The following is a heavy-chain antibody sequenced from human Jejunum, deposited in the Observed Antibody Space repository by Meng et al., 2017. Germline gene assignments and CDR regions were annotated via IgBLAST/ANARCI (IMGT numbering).Heavy chain of an antibody. CDR2: VFHSGTP. D-gene: IGHD2-21*01. CDR1: GGPITSTKW. J-gene: IGHJ4*02. CDR3: ASRPVGIRTYYFDC. Sequence: QGQLQSSGSVPVQPSGTLSLTCSVSGGPITSTKWWSWVRQTPGKGLEWIGEVFHSGTPNYNPSLMSRLTMSVDKSKNQFSLNLTSVTAADTAVYYCASRPVGIRTYYFDCWGQGTLVTVSS. V-gene: IGHV4-4*02.